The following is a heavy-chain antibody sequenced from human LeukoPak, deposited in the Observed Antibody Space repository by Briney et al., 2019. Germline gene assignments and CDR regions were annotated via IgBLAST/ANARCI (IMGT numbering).Heavy chain of an antibody. CDR3: AGADLDSSGYYSYFDY. V-gene: IGHV4-59*12. J-gene: IGHJ4*02. Sequence: KPSETLSLTCTVSGGSISSYYWSWIRQPPGKGLEWIGYIYYSGSTNYNPSLKSRVTMSVDTSKNQFSLKLSSVTAADTAVYYCAGADLDSSGYYSYFDYWGQGTLVTVSS. CDR2: IYYSGST. D-gene: IGHD3-22*01. CDR1: GGSISSYY.